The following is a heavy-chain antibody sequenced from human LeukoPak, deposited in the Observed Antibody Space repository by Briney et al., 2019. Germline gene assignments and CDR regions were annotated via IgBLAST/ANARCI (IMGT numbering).Heavy chain of an antibody. J-gene: IGHJ4*02. Sequence: GGSLRLSCAASGFTFSSYGMHWVRQAPGKGLQWVAFIRYDGSNKYYADSVKGRFTISRDNSKNTLYLQMNSLRAEDTAVYYCTKDCSSSTCLEGYWGQGTLVTVSS. D-gene: IGHD2-2*01. V-gene: IGHV3-30*02. CDR1: GFTFSSYG. CDR3: TKDCSSSTCLEGY. CDR2: IRYDGSNK.